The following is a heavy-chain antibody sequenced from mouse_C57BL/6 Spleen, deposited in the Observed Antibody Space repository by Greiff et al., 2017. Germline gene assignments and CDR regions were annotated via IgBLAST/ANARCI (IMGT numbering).Heavy chain of an antibody. CDR2: IYPGGGDT. J-gene: IGHJ4*01. CDR3: ARCRYYGSGPYYYAMDY. CDR1: GYAFSSSW. D-gene: IGHD1-1*01. Sequence: VQVVESGPELVKPGASVKISCKASGYAFSSSWMNWVKQRPGQGLAWIGRIYPGGGDTNYNGKFKGKATLTADKSSSTAYMQLSSLTSADSAVYFCARCRYYGSGPYYYAMDYWGQGTSVTVSS. V-gene: IGHV1-82*01.